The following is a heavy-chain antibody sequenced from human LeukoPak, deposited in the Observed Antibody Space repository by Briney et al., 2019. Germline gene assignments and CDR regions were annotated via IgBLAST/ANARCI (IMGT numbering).Heavy chain of an antibody. CDR1: GYSFTSYW. CDR3: ARLPVVPPLNAYYYYYMDV. J-gene: IGHJ6*03. Sequence: GESLKISCKGSGYSFTSYWIGWVRQMPGKGLEWMGIIYPGDSDTRYSPSFQGQVTISADKSISTAYLQWSSLKASDTAMYYCARLPVVPPLNAYYYYYMDVWGKGTTVTISS. CDR2: IYPGDSDT. D-gene: IGHD4-23*01. V-gene: IGHV5-51*01.